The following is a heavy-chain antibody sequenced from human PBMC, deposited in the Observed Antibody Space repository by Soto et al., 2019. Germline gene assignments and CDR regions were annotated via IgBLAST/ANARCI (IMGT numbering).Heavy chain of an antibody. Sequence: QVQLQESGPGLVKPSQTLSLTCTVSGGSISSGGYYWSWIRQHPGKGLEWIGYIYYSGSTYYNPSLKRRVTISVDTSKNQSSLKLSSVTAADTAVYYCARLDYGDYPFDYWGQGTLVTVSS. CDR1: GGSISSGGYY. CDR3: ARLDYGDYPFDY. D-gene: IGHD4-17*01. CDR2: IYYSGST. V-gene: IGHV4-31*03. J-gene: IGHJ4*02.